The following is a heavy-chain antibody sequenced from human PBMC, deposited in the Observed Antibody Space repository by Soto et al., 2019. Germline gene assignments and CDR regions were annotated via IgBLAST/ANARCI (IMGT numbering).Heavy chain of an antibody. CDR2: IYYSGRT. V-gene: IGHV4-39*01. D-gene: IGHD2-21*02. CDR1: GESISSSSYY. Sequence: SETLSLTCIVSGESISSSSYYWGWIRQPPGKGLEWIGSIYYSGRTYYNPSFKSRVTISIDTSKNQFSLKLSSVTATDTAVYYCARQPTTVVTQDYFDDWGDVALVPVSP. J-gene: IGHJ4*01. CDR3: ARQPTTVVTQDYFDD.